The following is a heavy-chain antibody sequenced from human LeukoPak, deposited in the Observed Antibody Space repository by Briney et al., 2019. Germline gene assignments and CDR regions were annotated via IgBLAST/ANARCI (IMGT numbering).Heavy chain of an antibody. V-gene: IGHV1-18*01. J-gene: IGHJ6*03. CDR2: IGPENGNT. CDR1: GYNFMNYG. Sequence: ASVKLCCKASGYNFMNYGISWVRQAPGQGLEWMGWIGPENGNTNFGQNFLGRVTLTADTSTTTVYMELTSLRSDDTATYYCARRHSVLTDPLSHYYYYMDVWGKRAAGIVSS. CDR3: ARRHSVLTDPLSHYYYYMDV. D-gene: IGHD5/OR15-5a*01.